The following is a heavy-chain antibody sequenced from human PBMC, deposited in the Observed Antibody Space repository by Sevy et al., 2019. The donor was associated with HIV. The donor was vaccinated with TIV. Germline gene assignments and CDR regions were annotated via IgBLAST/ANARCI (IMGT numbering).Heavy chain of an antibody. CDR1: GFTFTNYD. V-gene: IGHV3-21*01. D-gene: IGHD3-22*01. Sequence: GGSLRLSCAASGFTFTNYDMNWVRQAPGKGLEWVSSISSRSSYINYADSVKGRFTISGDNAKNSLYLQMNSLRAEDTAVYYCARPQYYYDSLDLDYWGQGTLVTVSS. CDR3: ARPQYYYDSLDLDY. J-gene: IGHJ4*02. CDR2: ISSRSSYI.